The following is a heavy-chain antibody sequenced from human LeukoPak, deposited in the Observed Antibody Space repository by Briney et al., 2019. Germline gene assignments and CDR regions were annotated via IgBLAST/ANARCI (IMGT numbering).Heavy chain of an antibody. V-gene: IGHV3-74*01. D-gene: IGHD1-14*01. J-gene: IGHJ4*02. Sequence: GGSLRLSCAASRFTFSSYWMHWVRQAPGKGLVWVSRINSDGSSTSYADSVKGRFTISRDNAKNSLYLQMNSLRAEDTAVYYCAREGLDRGYFDYWGQGSLVTVSS. CDR3: AREGLDRGYFDY. CDR2: INSDGSST. CDR1: RFTFSSYW.